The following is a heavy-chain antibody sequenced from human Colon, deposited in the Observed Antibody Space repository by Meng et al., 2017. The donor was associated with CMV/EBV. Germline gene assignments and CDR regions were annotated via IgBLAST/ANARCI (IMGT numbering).Heavy chain of an antibody. CDR3: TRDMWDCSSTSCYTTIGDY. Sequence: GESLKISCTASGFTFGDYAMSWVRQAPGKGLEWVGFIRSKAYGGTTEYAASVKGRFTISRDDSKSIAYLQMNSLKTEDTAVYYCTRDMWDCSSTSCYTTIGDYWGQGTLVTVSS. V-gene: IGHV3-49*04. J-gene: IGHJ4*02. D-gene: IGHD2-2*02. CDR1: GFTFGDYA. CDR2: IRSKAYGGTT.